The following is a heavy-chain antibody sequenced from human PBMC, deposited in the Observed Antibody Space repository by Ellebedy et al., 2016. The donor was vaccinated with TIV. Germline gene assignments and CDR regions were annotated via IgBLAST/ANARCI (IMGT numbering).Heavy chain of an antibody. D-gene: IGHD5-18*01. J-gene: IGHJ4*02. CDR3: AKDRTPGDGYWVFDN. CDR1: GFTFSPYA. V-gene: IGHV3-23*01. Sequence: PGGSLRLSCAASGFTFSPYAMAWVRQAPGKGLEWVSGIVGSGAQKYADSVKGRFTISRDHSNRTVELQMNSLRAEDTAVYFCAKDRTPGDGYWVFDNWGQGTLVSVSS. CDR2: IVGSGA.